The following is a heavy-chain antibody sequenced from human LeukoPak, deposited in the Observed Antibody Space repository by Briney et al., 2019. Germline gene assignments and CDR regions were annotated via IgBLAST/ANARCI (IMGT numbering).Heavy chain of an antibody. CDR1: GGSARSYS. V-gene: IGHV4-59*08. D-gene: IGHD5-24*01. Sequence: SETLSLTCSVSGGSARSYSWSWIRQPPGKGLEWIGYVHNSGTTNYKPSLKSRVIISVETTKNQFSLKLSSVTAADTAVYYCARHGGESLVATILHAFDIWGQGTMVTVSS. CDR3: ARHGGESLVATILHAFDI. J-gene: IGHJ3*02. CDR2: VHNSGTT.